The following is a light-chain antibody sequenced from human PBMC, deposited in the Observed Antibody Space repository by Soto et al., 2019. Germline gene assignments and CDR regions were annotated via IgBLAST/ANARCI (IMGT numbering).Light chain of an antibody. CDR1: QAISNY. Sequence: DFQMTQSPSSLSASVGDRVTITCRATQAISNYLAWYQQKPGKVPKLLIYAAFTLQSGVPSRFSGSGSGTDFTLTISSLQPEDVATYYCQKYNSAPWTFGQGTKVEF. V-gene: IGKV1-27*01. CDR3: QKYNSAPWT. J-gene: IGKJ1*01. CDR2: AAF.